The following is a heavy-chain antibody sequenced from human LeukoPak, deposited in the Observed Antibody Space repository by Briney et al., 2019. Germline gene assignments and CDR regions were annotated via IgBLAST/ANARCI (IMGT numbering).Heavy chain of an antibody. J-gene: IGHJ4*02. Sequence: GASVKVSCKASDYTFTSYGISWVRQAPGQGLEWMGWISPYSDNTNYAQNLQGRVTMTTDTSTSTAYMELRSLTCDDTAMYYCARGGPFSIAAARVYYFDYWGQGTLVTVSS. V-gene: IGHV1-18*01. CDR2: ISPYSDNT. CDR3: ARGGPFSIAAARVYYFDY. CDR1: DYTFTSYG. D-gene: IGHD6-13*01.